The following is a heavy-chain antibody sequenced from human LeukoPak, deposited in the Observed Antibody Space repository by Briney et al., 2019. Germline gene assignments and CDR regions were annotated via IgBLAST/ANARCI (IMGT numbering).Heavy chain of an antibody. CDR2: FSNDGNNK. V-gene: IGHV3-30*04. CDR1: GFSFNTYP. J-gene: IGHJ4*02. Sequence: GGSLRLSCAASGFSFNTYPMHWVRRAPGKGLEWVAVFSNDGNNKYYADSAKGRFTISRHNSNNTLSLQMNGLRVEDTAVYYCARPDDSESFYRANHYWGRGTLVTVS. CDR3: ARPDDSESFYRANHY. D-gene: IGHD3-10*01.